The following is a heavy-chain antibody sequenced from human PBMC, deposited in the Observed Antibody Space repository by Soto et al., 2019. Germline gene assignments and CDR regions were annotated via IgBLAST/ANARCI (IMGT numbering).Heavy chain of an antibody. CDR3: ARDGAWTMTIIRGVKTYHGMDV. V-gene: IGHV4-31*03. CDR1: GGSISSGAYY. D-gene: IGHD3-10*01. CDR2: IYYSGST. J-gene: IGHJ6*02. Sequence: SETLSLTCTVSGGSISSGAYYWSWIRQHPGKGLEWIGYIYYSGSTYYNPSLKSRLTISVDTSKNQFSLRLSSVTAADTAVYYCARDGAWTMTIIRGVKTYHGMDVWGQGTTVTVSS.